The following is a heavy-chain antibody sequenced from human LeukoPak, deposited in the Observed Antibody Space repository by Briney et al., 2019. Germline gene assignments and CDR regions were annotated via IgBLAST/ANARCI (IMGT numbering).Heavy chain of an antibody. CDR3: AKDKRMITFGGVTSVYMDV. CDR1: GFTFDDYA. D-gene: IGHD3-16*01. V-gene: IGHV3-9*01. Sequence: GGSLRLSCAAPGFTFDDYAMHWVRQAPGKGLEWVSGISWNSGSIGYADSVKGRFTISRDNAKNSLYLQMNSLRAEDTALYYCAKDKRMITFGGVTSVYMDVWGKGTTVTISS. CDR2: ISWNSGSI. J-gene: IGHJ6*03.